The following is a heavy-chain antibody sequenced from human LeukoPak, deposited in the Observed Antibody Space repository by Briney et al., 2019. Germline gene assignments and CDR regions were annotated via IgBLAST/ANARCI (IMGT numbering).Heavy chain of an antibody. CDR3: AGRSGYFDWLPSDY. CDR1: GGSISSSSYY. J-gene: IGHJ4*02. D-gene: IGHD3-9*01. CDR2: IYYSGST. Sequence: KPSETLSLTCTVSGGSISSSSYYWGWIRQPPGKGLEWIGSIYYSGSTYYNPSLKSRVTISVDTSKNQFSLKLSSVTAADTAVYYCAGRSGYFDWLPSDYWGQGTPVTVSS. V-gene: IGHV4-39*01.